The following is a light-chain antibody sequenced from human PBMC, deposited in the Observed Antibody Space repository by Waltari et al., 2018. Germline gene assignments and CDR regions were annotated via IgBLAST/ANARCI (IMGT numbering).Light chain of an antibody. CDR2: VNSDGSH. V-gene: IGLV4-69*01. J-gene: IGLJ3*02. CDR1: SGHSRNV. Sequence: QLVLTQSPSASASLGPSVKLTCTLSSGHSRNVLAEHQQQPEKGPRYLMKVNSDGSHSKGDKIPDRFSGSSSGAEHYLTISSLQSEDEADYYCQTGGHGTWVFGGGTKLTVL. CDR3: QTGGHGTWV.